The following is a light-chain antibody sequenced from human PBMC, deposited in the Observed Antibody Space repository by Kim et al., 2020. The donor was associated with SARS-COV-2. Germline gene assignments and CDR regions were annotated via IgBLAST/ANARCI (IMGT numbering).Light chain of an antibody. J-gene: IGLJ2*01. V-gene: IGLV3-21*04. Sequence: SYELTQPPSVSVAPGETASITCGGNNIGSKTMHWYQQKPGQAPVLVIYYDTDRPSGIPERFSGSNSGNTATLTISWVEAGDEADYYCQVWDSSSDHVVFCGGTQLTVL. CDR2: YDT. CDR1: NIGSKT. CDR3: QVWDSSSDHVV.